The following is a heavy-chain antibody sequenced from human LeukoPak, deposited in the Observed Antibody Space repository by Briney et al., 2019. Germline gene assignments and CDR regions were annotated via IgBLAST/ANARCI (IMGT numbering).Heavy chain of an antibody. CDR2: IWFDGSNK. V-gene: IGHV3-33*01. CDR3: ARPESGNYYFDY. J-gene: IGHJ4*02. D-gene: IGHD1-14*01. CDR1: GFTFSRYG. Sequence: GTSLRLSCAASGFTFSRYGLHWVRQAPGKGPEWVALIWFDGSNKYHADSVKGRFTISRDNSTNTLYLQMNSLRVEDTAVYYCARPESGNYYFDYWGQGTLVTVSS.